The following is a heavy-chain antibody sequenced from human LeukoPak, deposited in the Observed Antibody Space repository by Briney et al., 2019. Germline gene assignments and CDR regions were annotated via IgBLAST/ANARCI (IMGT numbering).Heavy chain of an antibody. Sequence: ASVKVSCKASGYTFTDQWIHWVRQAPGQPLEWLGWINPNSGGTNYAQKFEGRIAMTTDTSINTGYMEMTRLTSDDTAVYYCAITHSSLRLYHFDYWGQGTLVTVSS. D-gene: IGHD6-13*01. V-gene: IGHV1-2*02. CDR3: AITHSSLRLYHFDY. CDR1: GYTFTDQW. CDR2: INPNSGGT. J-gene: IGHJ4*02.